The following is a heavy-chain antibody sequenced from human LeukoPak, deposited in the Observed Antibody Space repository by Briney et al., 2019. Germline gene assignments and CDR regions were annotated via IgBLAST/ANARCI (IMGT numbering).Heavy chain of an antibody. Sequence: GASVNVSCKASVYTFTSYGFSWVRQAPGQGLEWMGWISAYNGNTNYAQKVQGRVTMTTDTSTSTAYMELRSLRSDDTAVYYCARVRRDYYDSSGDFDYWGQGTVVTVSS. V-gene: IGHV1-18*01. D-gene: IGHD3-22*01. J-gene: IGHJ4*02. CDR3: ARVRRDYYDSSGDFDY. CDR1: VYTFTSYG. CDR2: ISAYNGNT.